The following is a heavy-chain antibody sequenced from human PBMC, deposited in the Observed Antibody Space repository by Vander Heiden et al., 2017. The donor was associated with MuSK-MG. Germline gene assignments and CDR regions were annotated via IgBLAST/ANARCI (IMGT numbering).Heavy chain of an antibody. V-gene: IGHV1-8*01. J-gene: IGHJ6*02. Sequence: QVQLVQSGAEVKKPGASVKVSCKASGYTFTSYDINWVRQATGQGLEWMGWMNPNSGNTGYAQKFQGRVTMTRNTSISTAYMKLSSLRSEDTAVYYCAGNYGSGDYYYYGMDVWGQGTTVTVSS. CDR1: GYTFTSYD. CDR2: MNPNSGNT. CDR3: AGNYGSGDYYYYGMDV. D-gene: IGHD3-10*01.